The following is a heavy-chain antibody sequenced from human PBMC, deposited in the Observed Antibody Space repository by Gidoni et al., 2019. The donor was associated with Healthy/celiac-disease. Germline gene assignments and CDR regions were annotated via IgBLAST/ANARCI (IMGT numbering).Heavy chain of an antibody. Sequence: EVQLVESGGGLVQPGGSLSLSCAASGFTVSSNYMSWVRQAPGKGLEWVSVIYSGGSTYYADSVKGRFTISRDNSKNTLYLQMNSLRAEDTAVYYCARQAYSSGWANAFDIWGQGTMVTVSS. J-gene: IGHJ3*02. V-gene: IGHV3-66*04. CDR2: IYSGGST. CDR3: ARQAYSSGWANAFDI. D-gene: IGHD6-19*01. CDR1: GFTVSSNY.